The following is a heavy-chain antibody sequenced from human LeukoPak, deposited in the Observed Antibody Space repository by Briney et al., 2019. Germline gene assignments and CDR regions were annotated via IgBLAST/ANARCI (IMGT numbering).Heavy chain of an antibody. D-gene: IGHD6-19*01. Sequence: GASVKVSCKASGYTFTGYYMHWVRQAPGQGLEWMGWINPNSGDTNYAQKFQGRVTMTRDTSISTAYMELSRLRSDDTAVYYCARSTTTVAGTNFDYWGQGTLVTVSS. V-gene: IGHV1-2*02. CDR3: ARSTTTVAGTNFDY. CDR1: GYTFTGYY. J-gene: IGHJ4*02. CDR2: INPNSGDT.